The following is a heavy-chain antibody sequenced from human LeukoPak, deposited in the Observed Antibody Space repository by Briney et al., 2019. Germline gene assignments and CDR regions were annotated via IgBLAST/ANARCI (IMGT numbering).Heavy chain of an antibody. V-gene: IGHV1-2*02. J-gene: IGHJ4*02. CDR2: INPNSGGT. CDR3: ARDRGDGGNENFIDY. Sequence: SVKVSCKASGYTFTGYYMHWVRQAPGQGLEWMGWINPNSGGTNYAQKFQGRVTMTRDTSISTAYMELSRLRSDDTAVYYCARDRGDGGNENFIDYWGQGTLVTVSS. CDR1: GYTFTGYY. D-gene: IGHD4-23*01.